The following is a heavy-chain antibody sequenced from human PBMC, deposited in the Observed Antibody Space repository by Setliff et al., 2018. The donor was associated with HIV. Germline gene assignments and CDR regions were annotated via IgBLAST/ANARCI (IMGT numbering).Heavy chain of an antibody. CDR1: GGSISDFY. J-gene: IGHJ4*02. D-gene: IGHD6-13*01. CDR3: ARGGIAARDFDY. V-gene: IGHV4-4*08. CDR2: VHTSGSS. Sequence: SETLSLTCDVSGGSISDFYWSWIRQSPRWGLEWIGYVHTSGSSNYNLSLKSRATISVDTSTNQFSLKLTSLTAADTAVYYCARGGIAARDFDYWGQGTQVTVSS.